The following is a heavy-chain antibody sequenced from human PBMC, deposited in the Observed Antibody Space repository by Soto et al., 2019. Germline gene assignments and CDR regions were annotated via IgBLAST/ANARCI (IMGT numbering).Heavy chain of an antibody. D-gene: IGHD4-17*01. J-gene: IGHJ1*01. CDR2: ISGSGGST. Sequence: EVQLLESGGGLVQPGGSLRLSCAASGFTFSSSAMSWVRQAPGKGLEWVSSISGSGGSTYHADSVKGRFTISRDNSKNTLYLQMNSLRVGDTAIYYCAKLYGDGYFHHWGQGTLVTVSS. CDR1: GFTFSSSA. V-gene: IGHV3-23*01. CDR3: AKLYGDGYFHH.